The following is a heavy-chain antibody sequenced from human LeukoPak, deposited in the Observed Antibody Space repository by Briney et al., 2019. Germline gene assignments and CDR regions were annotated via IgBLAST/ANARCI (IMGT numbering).Heavy chain of an antibody. Sequence: GASLRLSCAASGFTVSSNYMSWVRQAPGKGLEWVSVIYSGGSTYYADSVKGRFTISRDNSKNTLYLQMNSLRAEDTAVYYCARVSGYPYYFDYWGQGTLVTVSS. CDR2: IYSGGST. J-gene: IGHJ4*02. D-gene: IGHD3-22*01. CDR3: ARVSGYPYYFDY. CDR1: GFTVSSNY. V-gene: IGHV3-53*01.